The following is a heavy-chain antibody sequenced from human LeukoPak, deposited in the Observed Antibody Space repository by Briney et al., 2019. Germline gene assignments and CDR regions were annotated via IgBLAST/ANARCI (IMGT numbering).Heavy chain of an antibody. J-gene: IGHJ4*02. Sequence: GGSLRLSCAASGFTFSSYWINWVRQAPGKGLEWVANIREDGSEKYYVDSVKGRFTISRDNAKNSVYLQTNSLRVEDTAVYYCARVRGYDSRDLDDWGQGTLVTVSS. CDR2: IREDGSEK. D-gene: IGHD5-12*01. CDR3: ARVRGYDSRDLDD. CDR1: GFTFSSYW. V-gene: IGHV3-7*01.